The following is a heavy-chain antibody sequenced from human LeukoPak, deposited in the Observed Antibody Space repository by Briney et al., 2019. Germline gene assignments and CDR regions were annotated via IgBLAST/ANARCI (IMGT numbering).Heavy chain of an antibody. CDR2: VYTSGST. CDR1: VGSISSYY. V-gene: IGHV4-4*07. CDR3: ARSSIVVLPAALKVYYYYMDV. Sequence: SSETLSLTCTVSVGSISSYYWSWIRQPAGKGLEWIGRVYTSGSTNHNPSLKSRVTMSLDTSKNQFSLRLYSVTAADTAVYYCARSSIVVLPAALKVYYYYMDVWGKGTTVTVSS. J-gene: IGHJ6*03. D-gene: IGHD2-2*01.